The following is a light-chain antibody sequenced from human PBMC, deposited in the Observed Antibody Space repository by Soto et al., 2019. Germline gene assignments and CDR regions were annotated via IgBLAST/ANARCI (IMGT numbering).Light chain of an antibody. Sequence: LTQPPSASGSPGQSVTISCTGTSSDVGGYNYVSWYQHHPGKAPKLIIYEVYKRPSGVPDRFSGSKSGNTAALTVSGLQAEDEADYYCSSYVGTNSYVFGTGTKATVL. CDR1: SSDVGGYNY. CDR2: EVY. J-gene: IGLJ1*01. V-gene: IGLV2-8*01. CDR3: SSYVGTNSYV.